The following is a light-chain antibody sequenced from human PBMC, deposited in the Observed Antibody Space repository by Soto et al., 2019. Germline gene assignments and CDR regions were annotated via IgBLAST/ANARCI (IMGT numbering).Light chain of an antibody. Sequence: DIVVTQSPDSLAVSLGERATINCKSSQSVLYTSNNKNYLAWYQQKPGQPPKLIIYWASTRESGVPDRFSGSGSGRDFNRTISILEPEDVAVYYFVQHFSTPYTFGQGTKLEIK. V-gene: IGKV4-1*01. CDR2: WAS. J-gene: IGKJ2*01. CDR1: QSVLYTSNNKNY. CDR3: VQHFSTPYT.